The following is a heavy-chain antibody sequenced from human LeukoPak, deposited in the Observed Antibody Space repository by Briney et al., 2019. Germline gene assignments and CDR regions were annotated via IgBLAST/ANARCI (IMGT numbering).Heavy chain of an antibody. CDR3: ARADYGDYEGYLDY. CDR1: GYTFTSYG. Sequence: GASVKVSCKASGYTFTSYGNSWVRQAPGQGLEWMGWISAYNGNTNYAQNLQGRVTMTTDTSTSTAYMELRSLRSDDTAVYYCARADYGDYEGYLDYWGQGTLVTVSS. V-gene: IGHV1-18*01. D-gene: IGHD4-17*01. CDR2: ISAYNGNT. J-gene: IGHJ4*02.